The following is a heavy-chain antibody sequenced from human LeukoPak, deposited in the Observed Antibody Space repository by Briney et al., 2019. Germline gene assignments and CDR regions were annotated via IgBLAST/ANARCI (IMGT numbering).Heavy chain of an antibody. Sequence: GGSLTLSCAASGFTFSGDAMNWVRRAPGKGLEWVSAITSTSSNTYYADSVKGRFTISRDNAKKSLYLQMNSLRAEDTAVYYCARGGTYCFGDCYATKYWGQGTLVTVSS. J-gene: IGHJ4*02. CDR3: ARGGTYCFGDCYATKY. CDR2: ITSTSSNT. D-gene: IGHD2-21*02. V-gene: IGHV3-21*01. CDR1: GFTFSGDA.